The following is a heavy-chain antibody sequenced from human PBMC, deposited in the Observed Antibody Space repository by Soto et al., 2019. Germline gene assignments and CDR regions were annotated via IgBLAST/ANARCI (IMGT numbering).Heavy chain of an antibody. CDR1: GGSISSGDYY. D-gene: IGHD3-22*01. V-gene: IGHV4-30-4*01. CDR3: ASLENYYDSSGETHRVY. Sequence: SETLSLTCTVSGGSISSGDYYWSWIRQPPGKGLEWIGYIYYSGSTYYNPSLKSRVTISVDTSKNQFSLKLSSVTAADTAVYYCASLENYYDSSGETHRVYWGQGTLVTVSS. CDR2: IYYSGST. J-gene: IGHJ4*02.